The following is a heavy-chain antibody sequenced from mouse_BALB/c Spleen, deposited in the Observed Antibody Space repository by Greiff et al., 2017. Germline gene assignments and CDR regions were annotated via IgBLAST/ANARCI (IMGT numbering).Heavy chain of an antibody. CDR2: ISYSGST. J-gene: IGHJ3*01. CDR3: ARGDGYYLFAY. CDR1: GYSITSDYA. D-gene: IGHD2-3*01. Sequence: DVKLQESGPGLVKPSQSLSLTCTVTGYSITSDYAWNWIRQFPGNKLEWMGYISYSGSTSYNPSLKSRISITRDTSKNQFFLQLNSVTTEDTATYYCARGDGYYLFAYWGQGTLVTVSA. V-gene: IGHV3-2*02.